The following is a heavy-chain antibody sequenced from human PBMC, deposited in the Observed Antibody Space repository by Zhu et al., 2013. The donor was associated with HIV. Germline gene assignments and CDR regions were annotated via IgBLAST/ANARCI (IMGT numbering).Heavy chain of an antibody. V-gene: IGHV1-2*02. CDR1: GYTFTGYY. J-gene: IGHJ4*02. D-gene: IGHD5-12*01. CDR2: INPNSGGT. Sequence: QVQLVQSGAEVKKPGASVKVSCKASGYTFTGYYMHWVRQAPGQGLEWMGWINPNSGGTNYAQKFQGRVTMTRDTSISTAYMELSRLRSDDTAVYYCAREMAVATILAHRSFDYWGQGTLVTVSS. CDR3: AREMAVATILAHRSFDY.